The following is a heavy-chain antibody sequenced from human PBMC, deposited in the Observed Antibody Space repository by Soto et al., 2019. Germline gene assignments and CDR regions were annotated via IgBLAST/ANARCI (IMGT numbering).Heavy chain of an antibody. CDR1: GYSFTSYW. CDR3: ARLSSHYDYGMDV. J-gene: IGHJ6*02. CDR2: IYPGDSDT. Sequence: VESLKISCNGSGYSFTSYWIGWVRQMPGIGLEWMGIIYPGDSDTRYSPSFQGQVTISADKSISTAYLQWSSLKASDTAMYYCARLSSHYDYGMDVWGQGTTVTVSS. V-gene: IGHV5-51*01.